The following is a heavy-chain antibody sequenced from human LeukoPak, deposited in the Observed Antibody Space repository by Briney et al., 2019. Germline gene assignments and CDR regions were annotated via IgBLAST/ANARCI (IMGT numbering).Heavy chain of an antibody. Sequence: PGGSLKLSCAASGFTFSGSAMHWVRQASGKGLEWVGRIRSKANSYATAYAASVKGRFTISRDDSKNTLYLQMNSLRAEDTAVYYCAKVVYYYGSGVIDAFDIWGQGTMVTVSS. V-gene: IGHV3-73*01. CDR3: AKVVYYYGSGVIDAFDI. CDR2: IRSKANSYAT. D-gene: IGHD3-10*01. CDR1: GFTFSGSA. J-gene: IGHJ3*02.